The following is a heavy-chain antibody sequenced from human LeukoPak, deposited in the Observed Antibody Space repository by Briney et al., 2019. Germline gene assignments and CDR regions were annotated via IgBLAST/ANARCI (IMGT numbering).Heavy chain of an antibody. CDR3: ARRLGYCSSTSCYRYYYYYMDV. CDR1: GGSISSYY. Sequence: PSETLSLTCTVSGGSISSYYWSWIRQPPGKGLEWIGYIYYSGSTNYNPSLKSRVTISVDTSKNQFSLKLSSVTAADTAVYYCARRLGYCSSTSCYRYYYYYMDVWGKGTTVIVSS. D-gene: IGHD2-2*01. CDR2: IYYSGST. V-gene: IGHV4-59*12. J-gene: IGHJ6*03.